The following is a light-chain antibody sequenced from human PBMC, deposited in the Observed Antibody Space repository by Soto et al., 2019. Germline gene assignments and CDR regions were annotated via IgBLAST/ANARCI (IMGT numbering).Light chain of an antibody. V-gene: IGLV2-14*01. J-gene: IGLJ3*02. CDR3: SSYTSSSTLWV. Sequence: QSVLTQPASVSGSPGQSITISCTGTSSDIGGYNYVSWYQQHPGKAPKLMIYEVNNRPSGVSNRFSGSKSGNTASLTISGLQAEDEADYYCSSYTSSSTLWVFGGGTKLTV. CDR2: EVN. CDR1: SSDIGGYNY.